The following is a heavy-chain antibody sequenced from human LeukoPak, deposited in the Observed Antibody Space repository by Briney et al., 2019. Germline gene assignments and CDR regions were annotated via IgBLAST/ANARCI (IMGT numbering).Heavy chain of an antibody. CDR3: ARRSLRYSFDY. CDR2: INPSGGST. Sequence: ASVKVSCNASGYTFTNYCMHWVRQAPGQGLEWMGIINPSGGSTSYAQKFQGRLTMTRDTSTSTVYMELSSLRSQDTAVYYCARRSLRYSFDYWGQGTLVTVSS. J-gene: IGHJ4*02. V-gene: IGHV1-46*01. CDR1: GYTFTNYC. D-gene: IGHD3-9*01.